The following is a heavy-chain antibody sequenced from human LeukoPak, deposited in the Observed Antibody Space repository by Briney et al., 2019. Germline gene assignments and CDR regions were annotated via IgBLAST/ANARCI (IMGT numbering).Heavy chain of an antibody. CDR2: ISAYNGNT. CDR1: GYTFTSYG. V-gene: IGHV1-18*01. Sequence: ASVKVSCKASGYTFTSYGISWVRQAPGQGLEWMGWISAYNGNTNYAQKLQGRVTMTTDTSTSTAYMELRSLRSDDTAVYYCASGVDYDFWSGLNDWGQGTLVTVSS. J-gene: IGHJ4*02. D-gene: IGHD3-3*01. CDR3: ASGVDYDFWSGLND.